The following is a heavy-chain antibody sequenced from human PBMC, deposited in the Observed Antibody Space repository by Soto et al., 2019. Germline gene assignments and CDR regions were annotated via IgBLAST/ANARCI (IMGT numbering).Heavy chain of an antibody. CDR2: ISYDGSDR. J-gene: IGHJ4*02. CDR1: GFTFSSYA. V-gene: IGHV3-30-3*01. D-gene: IGHD5-12*01. Sequence: GGSLRLSCAASGFTFSSYAMHWVRQAPGKGLEWLAFISYDGSDRDYADSVRGRFTISRDNSRNTLYLQMNSLRVEDTAVYYCAREPTRTKSDYDWGQGSLVTVSS. CDR3: AREPTRTKSDYD.